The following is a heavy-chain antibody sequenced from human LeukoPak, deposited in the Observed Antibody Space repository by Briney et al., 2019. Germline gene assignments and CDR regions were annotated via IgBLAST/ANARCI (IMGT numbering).Heavy chain of an antibody. J-gene: IGHJ5*02. CDR3: ASSSSGWYDTWFDP. CDR2: IKQDGSEK. V-gene: IGHV3-7*01. D-gene: IGHD6-19*01. CDR1: GFTFSSYW. Sequence: PGGSLRLSCAASGFTFSSYWMSWVRQAPGKGLEWVANIKQDGSEKYYVDSVKGRFTISRDNAKNSLYLQMNSLRAEDTAVYYCASSSSGWYDTWFDPWGQGTLVTVSS.